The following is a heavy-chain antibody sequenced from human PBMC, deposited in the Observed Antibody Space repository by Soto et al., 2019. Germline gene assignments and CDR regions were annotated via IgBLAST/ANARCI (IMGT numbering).Heavy chain of an antibody. Sequence: QVQLQESGPGLVKPSQTLSLTCTVSGGSISSGGYYWSWIRQHPGKGLEWIGYIYYSGSTYYNPSLKRRVTISVDTSKNQFSLKLSSVTAAYTAVYYCARESKLEPRRFDYLGQGTLVTVSS. CDR3: ARESKLEPRRFDY. CDR2: IYYSGST. J-gene: IGHJ4*02. V-gene: IGHV4-31*03. CDR1: GGSISSGGYY. D-gene: IGHD1-1*01.